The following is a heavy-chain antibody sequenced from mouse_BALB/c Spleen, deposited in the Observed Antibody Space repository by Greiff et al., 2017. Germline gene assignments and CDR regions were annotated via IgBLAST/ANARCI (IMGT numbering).Heavy chain of an antibody. CDR2: IWGDGST. V-gene: IGHV2-6-7*01. CDR1: GFSLTGYG. CDR3: VRGGYGSSYSAMDY. Sequence: QVQLKQSGPGLVAPSQSLSITCTVSGFSLTGYGVNWVRQPPGKGLEWLGMIWGDGSTDYNSALKSRLSISKDNSKSQVFLKMNSLQTDDTAIYYCVRGGYGSSYSAMDYWGQGTSVTVSS. D-gene: IGHD1-1*01. J-gene: IGHJ4*01.